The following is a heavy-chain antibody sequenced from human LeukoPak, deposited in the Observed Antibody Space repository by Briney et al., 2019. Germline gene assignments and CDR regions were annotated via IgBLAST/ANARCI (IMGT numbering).Heavy chain of an antibody. Sequence: GGSLRLSCAASGFTFSNYSMNWVRQAPGKGLEWVSYISSSSSTIYYADSVKGRFTISRDNAKNSLYLQMNSLRAEDTAVYYCAREGGSGSYYTPSFDYWGQGTLVTVSS. D-gene: IGHD3-10*01. J-gene: IGHJ4*02. CDR3: AREGGSGSYYTPSFDY. V-gene: IGHV3-48*04. CDR1: GFTFSNYS. CDR2: ISSSSSTI.